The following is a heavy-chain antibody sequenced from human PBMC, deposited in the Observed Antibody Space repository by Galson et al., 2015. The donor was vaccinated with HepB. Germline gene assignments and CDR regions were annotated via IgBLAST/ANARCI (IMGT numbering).Heavy chain of an antibody. V-gene: IGHV1-18*01. J-gene: IGHJ5*02. D-gene: IGHD1-1*01. CDR3: ARTPRYNWNDVGYWFDP. CDR1: GYTFTSYG. CDR2: ISAYNGNT. Sequence: SVKVSCKASGYTFTSYGISWVRQAPGQGLEWMGWISAYNGNTNYAQKLQGRVTITADKSTSTAYMELSSLRSEDTAVYYCARTPRYNWNDVGYWFDPWGQGTLVTVSS.